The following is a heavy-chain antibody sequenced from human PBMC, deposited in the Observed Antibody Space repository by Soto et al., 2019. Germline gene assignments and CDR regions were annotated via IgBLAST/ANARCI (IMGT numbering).Heavy chain of an antibody. Sequence: EVQLLESGGGLVQPGGSLRLSCAASGFTFSSYAMSWVRQAPGKGLEWVSAISGSGGSTYYADSVKGRFTISRDNSKNTLYLQLNSQRAEDTAVYNGAKDPHIVGVPFAIRGYWFYPWGQGTLVTVSS. CDR3: AKDPHIVGVPFAIRGYWFYP. D-gene: IGHD2-2*02. CDR1: GFTFSSYA. J-gene: IGHJ5*02. CDR2: ISGSGGST. V-gene: IGHV3-23*01.